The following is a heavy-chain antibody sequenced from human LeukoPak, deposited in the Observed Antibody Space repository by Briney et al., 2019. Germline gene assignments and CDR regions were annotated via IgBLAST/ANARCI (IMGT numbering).Heavy chain of an antibody. J-gene: IGHJ4*02. CDR1: GFTFSQYP. CDR3: ASLMVRGIRDFDH. CDR2: ISYDGTNN. V-gene: IGHV3-30*04. Sequence: GRSLRLSCAASGFTFSQYPMHWARQAPGKGLEWVAVISYDGTNNYRADSVKGRFTISRDNANNTLYLQMNSLRPEDTAVYFCASLMVRGIRDFDHWGQGTLVTVSS. D-gene: IGHD3-10*01.